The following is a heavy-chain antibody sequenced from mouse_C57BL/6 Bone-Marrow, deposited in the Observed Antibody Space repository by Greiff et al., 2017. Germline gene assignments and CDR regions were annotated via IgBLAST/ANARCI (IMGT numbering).Heavy chain of an antibody. D-gene: IGHD4-1*01. J-gene: IGHJ2*01. CDR3: ARGVLGYYFDY. CDR2: ISSGGSYT. V-gene: IGHV5-6*01. CDR1: GFTFSSYG. Sequence: EVKLMESGGDLAKPGGSLKLSCAASGFTFSSYGMSWVRQTPDKRLEWVATISSGGSYTYYPDSVKGRFTISRDNAKNTLYLQMSSLKSEDTAMYYCARGVLGYYFDYWGQGTTLTVSS.